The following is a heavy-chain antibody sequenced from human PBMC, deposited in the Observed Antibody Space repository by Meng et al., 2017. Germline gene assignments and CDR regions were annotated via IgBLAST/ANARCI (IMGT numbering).Heavy chain of an antibody. Sequence: QVRWVESGAEVKKPGSSVKVSCKASGGTFSSYAISWVRQAPGQGLEWMGGIIPIFGTANYAQKFQGRVTITADKSTSTAYMELSSLRSEDTAVYYCARHPFWVVEMATTFDYWGQGTLVTVSS. J-gene: IGHJ4*02. CDR3: ARHPFWVVEMATTFDY. D-gene: IGHD5-24*01. V-gene: IGHV1-69*06. CDR2: IIPIFGTA. CDR1: GGTFSSYA.